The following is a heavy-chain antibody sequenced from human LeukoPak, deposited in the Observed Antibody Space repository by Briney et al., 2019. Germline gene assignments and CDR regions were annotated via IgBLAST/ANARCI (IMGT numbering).Heavy chain of an antibody. D-gene: IGHD3-3*01. J-gene: IGHJ6*03. CDR1: GGSISSYY. CDR3: ARDSAYYDFWSGLEPTFMDV. CDR2: IYSSGST. Sequence: SETLSLTCTVSGGSISSYYWSWIRQPPGKGLEWIGYIYSSGSTNYNPSLKSRVTISVDTSKNQFSLKLSSVTAADTAVYYCARDSAYYDFWSGLEPTFMDVWGKGTTVTVSS. V-gene: IGHV4-59*01.